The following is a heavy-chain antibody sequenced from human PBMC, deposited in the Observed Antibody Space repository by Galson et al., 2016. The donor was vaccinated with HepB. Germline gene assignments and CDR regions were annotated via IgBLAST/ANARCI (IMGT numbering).Heavy chain of an antibody. V-gene: IGHV3-11*01. CDR2: ISGSGRTI. D-gene: IGHD2-2*01. Sequence: SLRLSCAASGFTFSDYYMSWIRQAPGKGLEWISYISGSGRTIYYPDSMRGRFTVSRDNAENSLFLQLNSLRAEDTAVYYCARDGCSTTTCYSDYYYYHGLDVWGKGTTVTVSS. J-gene: IGHJ6*04. CDR3: ARDGCSTTTCYSDYYYYHGLDV. CDR1: GFTFSDYY.